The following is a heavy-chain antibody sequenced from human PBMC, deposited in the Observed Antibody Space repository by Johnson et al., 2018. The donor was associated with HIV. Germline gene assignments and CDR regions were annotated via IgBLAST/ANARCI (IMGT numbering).Heavy chain of an antibody. CDR2: LYSDGGT. J-gene: IGHJ3*02. CDR3: AREGIWYCSGGSCYGAFDI. Sequence: QVQLVESGGGVVQPGGSLRLSCAASGFTFSSYGMHWVRQAPGKGLEWVSVLYSDGGTYYADSVKGRFTISRDNSKNTLYLQMNSLRADDTAVYYCAREGIWYCSGGSCYGAFDIWGQGTMVTVSS. V-gene: IGHV3-NL1*01. CDR1: GFTFSSYG. D-gene: IGHD2-15*01.